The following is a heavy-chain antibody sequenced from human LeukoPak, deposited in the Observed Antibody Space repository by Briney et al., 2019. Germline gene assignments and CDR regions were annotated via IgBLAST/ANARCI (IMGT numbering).Heavy chain of an antibody. J-gene: IGHJ4*02. CDR2: ISGSGGST. V-gene: IGHV3-23*01. CDR3: AKDQLGYSSSRYYFDY. Sequence: GGSLRLSCAASGFTFSSYAMSWVRQAPGKGLEWVSAISGSGGSTYYADSVKGRFTISRDNSKNTLYLQMNSLRAEDTAVYYCAKDQLGYSSSRYYFDYWGQGTLVTVSS. D-gene: IGHD6-13*01. CDR1: GFTFSSYA.